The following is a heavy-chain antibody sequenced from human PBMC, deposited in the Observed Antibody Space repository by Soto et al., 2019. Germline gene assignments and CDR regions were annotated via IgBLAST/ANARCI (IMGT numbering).Heavy chain of an antibody. CDR1: GFPLKNYA. Sequence: PGGSLRLSCVVSGFPLKNYAMSWVRQAPGKGLEWVSGISDSGSGTDYADSVEGRFTISRDNSKNTLYLQMNSLRAEDTAVYYCVKGGVFCTGTSCYLVSWGQGALVTVSS. V-gene: IGHV3-23*01. D-gene: IGHD2-2*01. CDR3: VKGGVFCTGTSCYLVS. CDR2: ISDSGSGT. J-gene: IGHJ5*02.